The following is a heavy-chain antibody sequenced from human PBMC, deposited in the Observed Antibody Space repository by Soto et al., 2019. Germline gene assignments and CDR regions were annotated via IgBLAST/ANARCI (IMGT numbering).Heavy chain of an antibody. CDR3: AKDRGGWLQSTTPHPFDY. Sequence: KSSETLSLTCDVSGYSISSSYYWGWIRQPPGKGLEWIGSIHHTGSTYYNPSLKSRVSISVDTSKNQHSLKLSSVTAADTAVYYCAKDRGGWLQSTTPHPFDYWGQGTLVTVSS. D-gene: IGHD5-12*01. CDR1: GYSISSSYY. V-gene: IGHV4-38-2*02. J-gene: IGHJ4*02. CDR2: IHHTGST.